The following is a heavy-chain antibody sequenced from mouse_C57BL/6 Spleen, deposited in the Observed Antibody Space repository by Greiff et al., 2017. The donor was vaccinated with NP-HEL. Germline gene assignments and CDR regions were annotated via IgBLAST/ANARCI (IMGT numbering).Heavy chain of an antibody. V-gene: IGHV1-80*01. CDR2: IYPGDGDT. CDR1: GYAFSSYW. CDR3: ARSLYYGSSYPYYYAMDY. J-gene: IGHJ4*01. Sequence: QVQLKESGAELVKPGASVKISCKASGYAFSSYWMNWVKQRPGKGLEWIGQIYPGDGDTNYNGKFKGKATLTADKSSSTAYMQLSSLTSEDSAVYFCARSLYYGSSYPYYYAMDYWGQGTSVTVSS. D-gene: IGHD1-1*01.